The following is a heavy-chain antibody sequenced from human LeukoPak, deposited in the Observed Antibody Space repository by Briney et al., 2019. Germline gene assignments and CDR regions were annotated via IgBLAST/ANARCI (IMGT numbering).Heavy chain of an antibody. J-gene: IGHJ4*02. V-gene: IGHV3-66*01. Sequence: QTGGSLRLSCTVSGFIVNSNDMSWVRQTPGKGLEWVSLIYISGITKYADSVQGRFTVSRDKSKNTLYLQMDSLRLEDTAVYYCAKRSPPYWGQGTLVTVSS. D-gene: IGHD3-10*01. CDR3: AKRSPPY. CDR2: IYISGIT. CDR1: GFIVNSND.